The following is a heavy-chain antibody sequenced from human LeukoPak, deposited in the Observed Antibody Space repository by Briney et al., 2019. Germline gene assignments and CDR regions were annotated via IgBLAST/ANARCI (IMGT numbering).Heavy chain of an antibody. CDR3: ARDRDSSGYNYYFDY. V-gene: IGHV3-33*08. Sequence: GRSLRLSCAASGFTFSSYAMHWVRQAPGKGLEWVAVIWYDGRDEYYADSVKGRFTISRDNSENTLYLQMNSLSAEDTAVYYCARDRDSSGYNYYFDYWGQGTLVTVSS. J-gene: IGHJ4*02. CDR1: GFTFSSYA. D-gene: IGHD3-22*01. CDR2: IWYDGRDE.